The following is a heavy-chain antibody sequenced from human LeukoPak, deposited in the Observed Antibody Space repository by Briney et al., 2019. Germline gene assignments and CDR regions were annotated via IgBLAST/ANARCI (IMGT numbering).Heavy chain of an antibody. CDR1: GGSISSGGYY. CDR2: ITYSGST. Sequence: SETLSLTCTVSGGSISSGGYYWSWIRQPPGKGLEWIGTITYSGSTYSSPSVKSRVTMSMDTSKNQFSLKLSSVTAADTAVYYCARRGDSYAVFDYWGQGTLVTVSS. CDR3: ARRGDSYAVFDY. V-gene: IGHV4-39*01. J-gene: IGHJ4*02. D-gene: IGHD5-18*01.